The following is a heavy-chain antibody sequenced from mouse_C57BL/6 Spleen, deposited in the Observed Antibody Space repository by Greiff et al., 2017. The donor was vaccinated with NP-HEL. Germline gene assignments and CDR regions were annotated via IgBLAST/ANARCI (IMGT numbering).Heavy chain of an antibody. CDR2: YDPENGDT. V-gene: IGHV14-4*01. CDR3: TTRCLWYFDV. Sequence: EVQLQQSGAELVRPGASVKLSCTASGFNIKDDYMHWVKQRPEQGLEGIGWYDPENGDTEYASKFQGKATITADTSSNTAYLQLSSLTSEDTAVYSCTTRCLWYFDVWGTGTTVTVSS. CDR1: GFNIKDDY. J-gene: IGHJ1*03.